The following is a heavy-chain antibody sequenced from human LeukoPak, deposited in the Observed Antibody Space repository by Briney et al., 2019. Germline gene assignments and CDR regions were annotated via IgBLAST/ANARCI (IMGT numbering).Heavy chain of an antibody. Sequence: PGGSLRLSCAASGFTVSSNYMSWVRQAPGKGLEWVSVIYSGGSTYYADSVKGRFTISRDNSKNTLYLQMNSLRAEDTAVYYCARDITGTLGGAFDIWGQGTMVTVSS. CDR3: ARDITGTLGGAFDI. D-gene: IGHD1-7*01. V-gene: IGHV3-53*01. CDR1: GFTVSSNY. J-gene: IGHJ3*02. CDR2: IYSGGST.